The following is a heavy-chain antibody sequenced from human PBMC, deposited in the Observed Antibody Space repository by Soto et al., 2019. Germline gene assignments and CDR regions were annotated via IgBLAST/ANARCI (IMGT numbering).Heavy chain of an antibody. J-gene: IGHJ3*02. CDR1: GFTFSSYA. Sequence: QVQLVESGGGVVQPGRSLRLSCAASGFTFSSYAMHWVRQAPGKGLEWVAVISYDGSDKYYADSVKGRFTISRDNSKHTLYLQMNSLRAEDTAVYYCARYIVVVTATYAFDIWGQGTMVTVSS. D-gene: IGHD2-21*02. V-gene: IGHV3-30-3*01. CDR2: ISYDGSDK. CDR3: ARYIVVVTATYAFDI.